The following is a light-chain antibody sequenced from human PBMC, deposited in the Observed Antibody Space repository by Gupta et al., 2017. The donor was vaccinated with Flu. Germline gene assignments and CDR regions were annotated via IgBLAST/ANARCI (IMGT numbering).Light chain of an antibody. CDR3: QQDDSVPYA. Sequence: DIQTTQSPSSLSASVGDRITITCQASQDINNFLNWYQHKPGRAPKLLINDASDLETGVPSRFSGSGSGTDFTFTISSLQPEGFATYYCQQDDSVPYAFGQGTKVEIK. J-gene: IGKJ2*01. CDR2: DAS. V-gene: IGKV1-33*01. CDR1: QDINNF.